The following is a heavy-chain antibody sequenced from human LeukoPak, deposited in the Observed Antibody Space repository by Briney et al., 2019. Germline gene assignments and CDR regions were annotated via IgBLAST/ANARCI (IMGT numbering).Heavy chain of an antibody. CDR1: GFTFSNYA. J-gene: IGHJ4*02. Sequence: PGGSLRLSWAASGFTFSNYAMTWVRQAPGKGLEWVSVITSSGGSTSYADSVEGRFTISRDNSKNTLYLQMNSLRAEDTAIYYCAKRGDSRSFDYWGQGTLVTVSS. V-gene: IGHV3-23*01. D-gene: IGHD3-22*01. CDR2: ITSSGGST. CDR3: AKRGDSRSFDY.